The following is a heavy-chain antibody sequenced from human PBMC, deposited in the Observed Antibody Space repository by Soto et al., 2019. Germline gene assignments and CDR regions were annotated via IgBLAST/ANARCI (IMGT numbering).Heavy chain of an antibody. CDR1: GYTFTSYA. V-gene: IGHV1-3*01. Sequence: ASVKVSCKASGYTFTSYAMNWVRQAPGQRLEWMGWINAGNGNTKYSQKFQGRVTITRDTSASTAYMELSSLRSEDTAVYYCARAPGGSSSFVDYWGQGTLVTVSS. CDR2: INAGNGNT. D-gene: IGHD6-6*01. J-gene: IGHJ4*02. CDR3: ARAPGGSSSFVDY.